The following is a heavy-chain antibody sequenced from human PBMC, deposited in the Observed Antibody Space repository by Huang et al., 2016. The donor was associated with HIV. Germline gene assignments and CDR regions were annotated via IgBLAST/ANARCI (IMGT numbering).Heavy chain of an antibody. Sequence: QVQLVESGGGVVQPGRSLRLSCAASGFPFNNHGMHWGRQAPGKGLDWGAVISNDGSNNYYADSVKGRFTISRDSSKSTLFLHMTSLRTEDTAVYYCARAKDTWDAYDIWGQGTMVIVSS. V-gene: IGHV3-30*03. CDR2: ISNDGSNN. J-gene: IGHJ3*02. CDR3: ARAKDTWDAYDI. D-gene: IGHD5-18*01. CDR1: GFPFNNHG.